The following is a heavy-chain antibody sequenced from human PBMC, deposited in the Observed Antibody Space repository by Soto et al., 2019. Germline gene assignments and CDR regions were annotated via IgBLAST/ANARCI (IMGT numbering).Heavy chain of an antibody. CDR1: SDSISNYY. Sequence: SETLSLTCTVSSDSISNYYCSWFRQPPGKGLEWIGYMHYNGYTSYNPSLRSRVTISVDTSKNQFSLKLTSVTVADTALYYCARRYGSCFDYWGQGALVTVSS. D-gene: IGHD5-18*01. J-gene: IGHJ4*02. V-gene: IGHV4-59*08. CDR2: MHYNGYT. CDR3: ARRYGSCFDY.